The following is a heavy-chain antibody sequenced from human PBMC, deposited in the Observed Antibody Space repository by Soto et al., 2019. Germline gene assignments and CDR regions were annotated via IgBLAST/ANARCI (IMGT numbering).Heavy chain of an antibody. D-gene: IGHD3-10*01. Sequence: QVQLVQSGAEVKKPGASVRVSCKASGYTFTSYAISWVRQAPGQGLEWMGWISAYNGNTNYAQKLQGRVTMTTATSTSTAYMELRSLGSDVTAVYYCASGWFGEFVYYFDYWGQGTLVTVSS. V-gene: IGHV1-18*01. CDR3: ASGWFGEFVYYFDY. J-gene: IGHJ4*02. CDR2: ISAYNGNT. CDR1: GYTFTSYA.